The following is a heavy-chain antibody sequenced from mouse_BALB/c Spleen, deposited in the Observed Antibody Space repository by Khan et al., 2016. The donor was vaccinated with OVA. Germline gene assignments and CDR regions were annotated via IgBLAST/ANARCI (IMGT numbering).Heavy chain of an antibody. CDR3: VYSGGSSGWFTY. V-gene: IGHV1-4*01. J-gene: IGHJ3*01. CDR2: INPSTDYT. CDR1: DYTFTNYW. Sequence: VELEESGAELAKPGASVKMSCKASDYTFTNYWMHWVKQRPGQGLEWIGYINPSTDYTEYNQKFKDKATLTADKSSSTAYMQLSSLTSEDSAVYYCVYSGGSSGWFTYWGQGTLVTVSA. D-gene: IGHD1-1*02.